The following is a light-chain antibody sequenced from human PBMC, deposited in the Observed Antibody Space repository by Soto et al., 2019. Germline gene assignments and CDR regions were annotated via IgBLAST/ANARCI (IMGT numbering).Light chain of an antibody. V-gene: IGKV3-15*01. J-gene: IGKJ1*01. CDR2: GAY. CDR3: QQYENWPRT. CDR1: QSVNRN. Sequence: EIVLTQSPATLSLSPGEIATLSCRASQSVNRNLAWYQQKPGQAPRLLIYGAYSRASGITARFSGSGSGTEFTISISSLESEDFSVYYCQQYENWPRTVGQGTKVEIK.